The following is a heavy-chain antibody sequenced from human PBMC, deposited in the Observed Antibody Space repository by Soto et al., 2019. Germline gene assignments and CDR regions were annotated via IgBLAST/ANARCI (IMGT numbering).Heavy chain of an antibody. CDR3: AHVAL. J-gene: IGHJ4*01. V-gene: IGHV3-7*05. CDR2: IKEDGSEK. Sequence: EVQVVESGGGLVKPGGSLRLSCAVSGFALSRYWMSWVRQAPGKGLEWVANIKEDGSEKHYVDSVKVRFTISRDNAKNSLYLELNSLGAEDTAVYYGAHVALRGHGTRVNVSS. D-gene: IGHD3-16*01. CDR1: GFALSRYW.